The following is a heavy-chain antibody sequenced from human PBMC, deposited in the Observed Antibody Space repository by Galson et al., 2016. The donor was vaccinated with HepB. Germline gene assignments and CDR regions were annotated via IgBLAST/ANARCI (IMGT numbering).Heavy chain of an antibody. D-gene: IGHD6-19*01. Sequence: SLRLSCAASGFTFSRYAMYWVRQAPGKGLEWVASTLYDGSKNFYADSVRGRFTISRDNSKNTLYLQMDSLTAEDTAVYYCARTVQSSGWYSIKYVENFYYFDYWGQGALVTVSP. V-gene: IGHV3-30-3*01. CDR3: ARTVQSSGWYSIKYVENFYYFDY. J-gene: IGHJ4*02. CDR2: TLYDGSKN. CDR1: GFTFSRYA.